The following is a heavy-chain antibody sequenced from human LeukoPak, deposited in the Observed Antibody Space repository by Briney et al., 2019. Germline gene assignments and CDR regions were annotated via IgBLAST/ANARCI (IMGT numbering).Heavy chain of an antibody. CDR3: AAPDSSGSYYSY. Sequence: TSVKVSCKASGFTFTSSAVQWVRQARGQRLEWIGWIVVGSGNTNYAQKFQERVTITRDMSTSTAYMELSSLRSEDTAVYYCAAPDSSGSYYSYWGQGTLVTVSS. CDR1: GFTFTSSA. J-gene: IGHJ4*02. D-gene: IGHD1-26*01. V-gene: IGHV1-58*01. CDR2: IVVGSGNT.